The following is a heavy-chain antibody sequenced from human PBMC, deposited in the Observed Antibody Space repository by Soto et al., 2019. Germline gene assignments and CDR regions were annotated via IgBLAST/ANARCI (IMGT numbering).Heavy chain of an antibody. CDR1: GFTFSNYA. D-gene: IGHD6-13*01. J-gene: IGHJ5*01. CDR3: AKKVEAGGRNHCFDS. CDR2: ISGTGT. Sequence: GGSLRLSCAASGFTFSNYAMAWVRQTPRKGLELVSISGTGTHYADSVKGRFTISRDNSENIVYLQMSSLSPEDTGVYFCAKKVEAGGRNHCFDSWGQGTQVTVSS. V-gene: IGHV3-23*01.